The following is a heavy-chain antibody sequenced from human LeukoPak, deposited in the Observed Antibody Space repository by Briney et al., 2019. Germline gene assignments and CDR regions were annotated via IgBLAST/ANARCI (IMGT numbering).Heavy chain of an antibody. CDR2: ISRSATTI. Sequence: GGSLRLSCAASGFTFSSYEMNWVRQAPGKGLEWVSSISRSATTIYYADSVKGRFTISRDNAKNSLYLQMNCLRAEDTAVYYCARVGVFSSSWLLHWGQGTLVTVSS. CDR3: ARVGVFSSSWLLH. D-gene: IGHD6-13*01. J-gene: IGHJ4*02. V-gene: IGHV3-48*03. CDR1: GFTFSSYE.